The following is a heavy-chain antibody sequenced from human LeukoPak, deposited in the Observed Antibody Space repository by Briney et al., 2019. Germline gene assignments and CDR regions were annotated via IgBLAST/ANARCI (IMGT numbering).Heavy chain of an antibody. CDR3: AKAGGDSSGYYWWFYFDY. J-gene: IGHJ4*02. Sequence: GGSLRLSCAVSGLTFSSHSMNWVRQAPGKGLEWVSHISSSSSTIYYADSVKGRFTMSRDNAKNSLYLQMNSLRAEDTALYYCAKAGGDSSGYYWWFYFDYWGQGTLVTVSS. V-gene: IGHV3-48*01. CDR1: GLTFSSHS. D-gene: IGHD3-22*01. CDR2: ISSSSSTI.